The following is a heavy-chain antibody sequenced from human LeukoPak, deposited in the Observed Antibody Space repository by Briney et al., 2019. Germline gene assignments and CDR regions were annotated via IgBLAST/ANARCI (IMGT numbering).Heavy chain of an antibody. CDR3: ASLAEYFHH. CDR2: IYWNGDK. CDR1: GFSLSTSGVG. V-gene: IGHV2-5*01. J-gene: IGHJ1*01. Sequence: SGPTLVNPTQTLTLTCTFSGFSLSTSGVGVAWIRQPPGKALEWLALIYWNGDKRYSPSLKSRLTTTKDTSKNQVVLTMTNMDPVDTATYYCASLAEYFHHWGQGTLVTVSS.